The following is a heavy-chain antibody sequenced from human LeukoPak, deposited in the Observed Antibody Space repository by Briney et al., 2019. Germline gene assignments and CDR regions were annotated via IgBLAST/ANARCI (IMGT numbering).Heavy chain of an antibody. J-gene: IGHJ4*02. Sequence: GGSLRLSCAASGFTLWNYGVSGVPQAPGKAVEWVAVVTYCGGSAYYADSMKGRFTISRDNSKKTLYRQMNSLRAEGTAVYYCAPGLMVAACSLDYWGQGTLVTVSS. CDR3: APGLMVAACSLDY. V-gene: IGHV3-23*01. CDR2: VTYCGGSA. D-gene: IGHD2-8*01. CDR1: GFTLWNYG.